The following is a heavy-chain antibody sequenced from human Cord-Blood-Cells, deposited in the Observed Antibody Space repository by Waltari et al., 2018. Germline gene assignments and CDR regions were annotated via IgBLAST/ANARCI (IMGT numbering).Heavy chain of an antibody. CDR3: ARVGSLELDFDL. V-gene: IGHV4-34*01. Sequence: QVQLQQWGAGLLKPSETLSLTCAVYGGSFSGYYWCWIRQPPGRGLEWIGEINHSGSTKYTPSLKSRVTISVDTSKNQFSLKLSSVTAADTAVYYGARVGSLELDFDLWGRGTLVTVSS. CDR1: GGSFSGYY. CDR2: INHSGST. J-gene: IGHJ2*01. D-gene: IGHD3-3*01.